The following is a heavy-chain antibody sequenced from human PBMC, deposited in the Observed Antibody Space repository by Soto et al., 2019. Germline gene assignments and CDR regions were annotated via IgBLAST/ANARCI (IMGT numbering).Heavy chain of an antibody. Sequence: SETLSLTCTVSGGSISSSFWSWIRQPPGKGLEWIGYIYYSGNTDYNPSLRGRVTISVDTSQNQFYLELSSVTAAETAVYYCARGASYSSNWPFDYWGLGVLVTVSS. CDR1: GGSISSSF. CDR3: ARGASYSSNWPFDY. D-gene: IGHD6-13*01. V-gene: IGHV4-59*01. CDR2: IYYSGNT. J-gene: IGHJ4*02.